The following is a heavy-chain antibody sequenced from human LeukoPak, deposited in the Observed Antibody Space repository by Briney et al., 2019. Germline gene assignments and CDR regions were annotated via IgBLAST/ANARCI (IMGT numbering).Heavy chain of an antibody. D-gene: IGHD3-10*01. CDR1: GFTFSSYG. J-gene: IGHJ6*04. CDR3: AKDSYYGSVPSGMDV. Sequence: GGSLRLSCAASGFTFSSYGMHWVRQAPGKGLEWVAVISYDGSNKYYADSVKGRFTISRDNSKNTLYLQMNSLRAEDTAVYYCAKDSYYGSVPSGMDVWGKGTRSPSPQ. CDR2: ISYDGSNK. V-gene: IGHV3-30*18.